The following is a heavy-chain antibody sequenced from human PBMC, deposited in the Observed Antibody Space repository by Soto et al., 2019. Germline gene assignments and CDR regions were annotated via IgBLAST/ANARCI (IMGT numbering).Heavy chain of an antibody. CDR2: IRPRDSET. CDR1: GYSFTNYW. CDR3: ARPADCSGNGCQGRGWFDP. V-gene: IGHV5-51*03. J-gene: IGHJ5*02. D-gene: IGHD2-15*01. Sequence: EVQLVQSGAEVKKPGESLKISCQGSGYSFTNYWIGWVRQMPGKGLEWMGIIRPRDSETRYSPTFEGQVTISVDKYISTTYLQWSSLKVSDTAMYYCARPADCSGNGCQGRGWFDPWGPGTLVTVSS.